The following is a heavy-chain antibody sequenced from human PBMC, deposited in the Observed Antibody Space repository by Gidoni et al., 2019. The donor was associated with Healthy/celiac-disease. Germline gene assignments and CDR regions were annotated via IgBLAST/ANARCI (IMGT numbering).Heavy chain of an antibody. CDR2: IYHSGST. CDR3: ARESVGNLSGAFDI. V-gene: IGHV4-30-2*01. CDR1: GGSLSRGGYS. Sequence: QLQLQESGSGLVKPSQTLSLTCAVSGGSLSRGGYSWSWIRQPPGKGLEWIGYIYHSGSTYYNPSLKSRVTISVDRSKNQFSLKLSSVIAADTAVYYCARESVGNLSGAFDIWGQGTMVTVSS. J-gene: IGHJ3*02. D-gene: IGHD3-16*02.